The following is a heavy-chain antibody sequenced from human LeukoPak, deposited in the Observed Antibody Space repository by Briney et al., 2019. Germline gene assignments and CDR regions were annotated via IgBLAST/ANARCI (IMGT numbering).Heavy chain of an antibody. CDR1: GFRFTTYW. V-gene: IGHV5-51*01. CDR2: IYPGDSDM. CDR3: ARGDDSSGYYHDY. D-gene: IGHD3-22*01. Sequence: GESLKISCKGSGFRFTTYWIAWVRQMPGKGLEWMGIIYPGDSDMTYSPSFQGQVTISADKSISTAYLQWSSLQASDTAMYYCARGDDSSGYYHDYWGQGTLVTVSS. J-gene: IGHJ4*02.